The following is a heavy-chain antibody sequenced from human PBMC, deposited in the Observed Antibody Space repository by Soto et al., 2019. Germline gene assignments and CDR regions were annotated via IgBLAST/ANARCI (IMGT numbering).Heavy chain of an antibody. V-gene: IGHV3-21*01. D-gene: IGHD6-19*01. J-gene: IGHJ1*01. CDR1: GFTFSSYS. Sequence: GGSLRLSCAASGFTFSSYSMNWVRQAPGKGLEWVSSISSSSSYIYYADSVKGRFTISRDNAKNSLYLQMNSLRAEDTAVYYCAGEKQWLVLEHWGQGTLVTVLL. CDR2: ISSSSSYI. CDR3: AGEKQWLVLEH.